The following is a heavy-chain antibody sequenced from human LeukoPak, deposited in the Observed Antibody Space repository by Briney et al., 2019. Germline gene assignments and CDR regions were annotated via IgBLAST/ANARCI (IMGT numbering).Heavy chain of an antibody. J-gene: IGHJ4*02. CDR3: ARHPSPQLHHFDY. CDR2: INPTGDST. Sequence: GASVKVSCKASGYTFTNYYIHWVRQVPGQGLEWMGIINPTGDSTTYAQKFQGRVTMTRDTSTNTVYMELSSLRSDDTAVYYCARHPSPQLHHFDYWGQGTLVTVSS. V-gene: IGHV1-46*01. CDR1: GYTFTNYY. D-gene: IGHD2-2*01.